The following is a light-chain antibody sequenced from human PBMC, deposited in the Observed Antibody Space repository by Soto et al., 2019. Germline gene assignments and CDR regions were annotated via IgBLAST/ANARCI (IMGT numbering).Light chain of an antibody. V-gene: IGKV3D-20*02. CDR1: QSISSNY. CDR3: QQRSTL. J-gene: IGKJ4*01. Sequence: PGESATLSCRPSQSISSNYLAWYQQRPGQAPRLLISGASSRAPGIPDRFIGSGSGTDFTLTITRLEPEDFAVYYCQQRSTLFGGGTKVDIK. CDR2: GAS.